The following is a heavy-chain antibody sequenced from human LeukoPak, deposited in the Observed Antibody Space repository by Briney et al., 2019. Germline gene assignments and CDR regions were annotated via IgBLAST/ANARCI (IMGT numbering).Heavy chain of an antibody. V-gene: IGHV5-51*01. CDR3: ARRGYYDSSGKGAFDI. CDR2: IYPGDSDT. CDR1: GYTFTSYW. Sequence: GASVKVSCKASGYTFTSYWIGWVRQMPGKGLEWMGIIYPGDSDTRYSPSFQGQVTISADKSISTAYLQWSSLKASDTAMFYCARRGYYDSSGKGAFDIWGQGTMVTVSS. D-gene: IGHD3-22*01. J-gene: IGHJ3*02.